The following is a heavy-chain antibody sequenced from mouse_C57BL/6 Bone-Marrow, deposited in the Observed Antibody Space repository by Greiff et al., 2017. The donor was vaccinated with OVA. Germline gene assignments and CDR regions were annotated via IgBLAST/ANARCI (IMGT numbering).Heavy chain of an antibody. J-gene: IGHJ2*01. D-gene: IGHD1-1*01. Sequence: EVKLMESGPGLVKPSQSLSLSCSVTGYSITSGYYWNWIRQFPGNKLEFMGYISYDGSNNYNPSLKKHNSITRDTYKNQIFLKLNSMTTEDAATYYCARESTTVGDYFDYWGQGTTLTVSS. CDR3: ARESTTVGDYFDY. CDR1: GYSITSGYY. CDR2: ISYDGSN. V-gene: IGHV3-6*01.